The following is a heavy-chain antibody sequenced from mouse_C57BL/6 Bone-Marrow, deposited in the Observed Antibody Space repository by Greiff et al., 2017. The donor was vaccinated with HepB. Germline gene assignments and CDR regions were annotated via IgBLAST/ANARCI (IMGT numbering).Heavy chain of an antibody. J-gene: IGHJ3*01. CDR3: ARGGSSGAWFAY. V-gene: IGHV1-18*01. CDR2: INPNNGGT. CDR1: GYTFTDYN. Sequence: EVQLQQSGPELVKPGASVKIPCKASGYTFTDYNMDWVKQSHGKSLEWIGDINPNNGGTIYNQKFKGKATLTVDKSSSTAYMELRSLTSEDTAVYYCARGGSSGAWFAYWGQGTLVTVSA. D-gene: IGHD3-2*02.